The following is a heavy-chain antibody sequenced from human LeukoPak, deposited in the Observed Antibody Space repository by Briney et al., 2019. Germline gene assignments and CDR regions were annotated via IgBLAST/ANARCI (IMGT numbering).Heavy chain of an antibody. J-gene: IGHJ4*02. Sequence: GSLRLSCAASGFTFSDYYMSWIRQPPGKGLEWIGSIYYSGSTYYNPSLKSRVTISVDTSKNQFSLKLSSVTAADTAVYYCARIVGASDYWGQGTLVTVSS. CDR2: IYYSGST. CDR1: GFTFSDYY. CDR3: ARIVGASDY. V-gene: IGHV4-38-2*01. D-gene: IGHD1-26*01.